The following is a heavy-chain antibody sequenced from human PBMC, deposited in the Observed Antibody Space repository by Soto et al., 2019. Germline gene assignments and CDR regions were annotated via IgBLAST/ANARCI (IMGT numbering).Heavy chain of an antibody. J-gene: IGHJ6*02. CDR1: GFKYTDFA. CDR2: ISYDGSDK. CDR3: ARRAWDSYYAIDV. V-gene: IGHV3-30*09. D-gene: IGHD3-22*01. Sequence: ESGGGEVQPGRSLRLSCAASGFKYTDFALHWVRQAPGKGLEWVAIISYDGSDKYYADSVKGRFVISRDNPKNTLYLEMNSLRPEDTAVYFCARRAWDSYYAIDVWGQGTTVT.